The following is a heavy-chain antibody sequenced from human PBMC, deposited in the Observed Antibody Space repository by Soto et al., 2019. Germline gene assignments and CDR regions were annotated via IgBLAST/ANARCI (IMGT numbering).Heavy chain of an antibody. D-gene: IGHD2-15*01. CDR1: GGSITRNY. J-gene: IGHJ2*01. CDR2: IFYSGST. Sequence: QVQLQESGPGLVKPSETLSLTCTVSGGSITRNYWSWIRQSPGKGLEWIGYIFYSGSTNYNPSLKGRVTMSIDTSKNQFSLRLSSVTAADTAVYHCARHYGYCSGGNCYHTYWYFDLWGRGTLVTVSS. V-gene: IGHV4-59*08. CDR3: ARHYGYCSGGNCYHTYWYFDL.